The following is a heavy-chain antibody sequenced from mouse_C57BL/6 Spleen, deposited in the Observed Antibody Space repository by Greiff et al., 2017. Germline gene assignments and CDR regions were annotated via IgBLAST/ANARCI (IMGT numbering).Heavy chain of an antibody. J-gene: IGHJ2*01. V-gene: IGHV1-81*01. CDR1: GYTFTSYG. CDR3: AITITTVVAFDY. Sequence: QVQLQQSGSELARPGASVKLSCTASGYTFTSYGISWVKQRTGQGLEWIGEIYPRSGNTYYNEKFKGKATLTADKSSSTAYMELSSLTSEDSAVYYCAITITTVVAFDYWGQGTTLTVSS. CDR2: IYPRSGNT. D-gene: IGHD1-1*01.